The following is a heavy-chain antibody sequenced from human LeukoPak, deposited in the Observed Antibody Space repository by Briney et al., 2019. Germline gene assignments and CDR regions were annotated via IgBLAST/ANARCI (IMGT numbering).Heavy chain of an antibody. V-gene: IGHV3-23*01. CDR2: ISAGGGST. CDR1: GLTFSDYS. Sequence: GGSLRLSCAASGLTFSDYSMTWVRQAPGKGLFWVSGISAGGGSTYYADSVKGRFSISRDNSRNTLYLQMNSLRAEDTAVYYCAKDAAGPEYWGQGTLVTVSS. J-gene: IGHJ4*02. CDR3: AKDAAGPEY. D-gene: IGHD6-13*01.